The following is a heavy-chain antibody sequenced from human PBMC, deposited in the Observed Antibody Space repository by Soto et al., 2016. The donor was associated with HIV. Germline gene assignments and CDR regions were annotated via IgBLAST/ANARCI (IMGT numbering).Heavy chain of an antibody. J-gene: IGHJ1*01. CDR1: GYNFPVYY. D-gene: IGHD3-10*01. V-gene: IGHV1-2*02. CDR2: INPDTGGT. Sequence: QALLVQSGAEVKKPGASVKVSCRASGYNFPVYYLHWLRQTPGQRPEWVGWINPDTGGTNNAQTFQGRITMTRDTSITTAYMELRGLRSDDTATYYCATASKFFGSGSGSPYAVWGQGILVIVSS. CDR3: ATASKFFGSGSGSPYAV.